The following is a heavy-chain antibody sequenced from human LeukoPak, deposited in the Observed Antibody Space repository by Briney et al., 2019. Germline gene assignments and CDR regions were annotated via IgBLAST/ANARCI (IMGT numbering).Heavy chain of an antibody. Sequence: GGSLRLSCVASGLKFDDYAMQWVRQAPGKGLEWVSGISWNSGSMAYAESVRGRFTISRDNAKNSLYLQMNSLRAEDTAVYYCARDNWVAIPGLFDPWGQGTLVTVSS. D-gene: IGHD2-21*01. J-gene: IGHJ5*02. V-gene: IGHV3-9*01. CDR1: GLKFDDYA. CDR3: ARDNWVAIPGLFDP. CDR2: ISWNSGSM.